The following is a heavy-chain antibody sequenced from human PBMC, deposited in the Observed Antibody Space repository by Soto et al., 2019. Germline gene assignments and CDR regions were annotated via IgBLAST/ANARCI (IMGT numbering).Heavy chain of an antibody. CDR1: GFTFSSYA. V-gene: IGHV3-30*14. D-gene: IGHD2-15*01. Sequence: QVQLVESGGGVVQPGRSLRLSCAASGFTFSSYAMHWVRQAPGKGLEWVAVISYDGSHKNYGDSVKGRFTLSRDHSENTVELQMNSLRGEGTAVYFCARDTYGGTSLDFDYWGQGTRVTVSS. CDR3: ARDTYGGTSLDFDY. J-gene: IGHJ4*02. CDR2: ISYDGSHK.